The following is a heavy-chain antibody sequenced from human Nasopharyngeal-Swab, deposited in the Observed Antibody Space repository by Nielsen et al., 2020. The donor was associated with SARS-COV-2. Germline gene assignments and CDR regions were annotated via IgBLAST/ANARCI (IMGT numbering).Heavy chain of an antibody. Sequence: SVKVSCKASGYTFNNYAISWLRQAPGQGLEWIGGIIPVVTIPSYAQTLQGRVPITADTSTSAVYLELRSLRAEDTAVYYCARAVSELTTHSAADYWGQGTLVSVSS. D-gene: IGHD2/OR15-2a*01. CDR2: IIPVVTIP. J-gene: IGHJ4*02. V-gene: IGHV1-69*10. CDR3: ARAVSELTTHSAADY. CDR1: GYTFNNYA.